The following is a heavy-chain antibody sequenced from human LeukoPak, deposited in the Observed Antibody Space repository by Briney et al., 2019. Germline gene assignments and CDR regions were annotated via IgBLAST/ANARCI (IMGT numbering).Heavy chain of an antibody. Sequence: GGSLRHSCAASTFIFSDYAMTWVCEAPGKGLEWVSTISGGGDATYYAHSVKGRFAVSRDNSKKSLYLQLNSLRAEDTAVYYCTRDQRKYCSRTTCFVFDIWGQGTVVSVSS. D-gene: IGHD2-2*01. J-gene: IGHJ3*02. CDR3: TRDQRKYCSRTTCFVFDI. CDR2: ISGGGDAT. V-gene: IGHV3-23*01. CDR1: TFIFSDYA.